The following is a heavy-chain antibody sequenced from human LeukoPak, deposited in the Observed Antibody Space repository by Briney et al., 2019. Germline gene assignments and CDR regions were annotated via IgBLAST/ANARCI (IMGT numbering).Heavy chain of an antibody. CDR3: ARAAGPGSGSYYYYYGMDV. CDR2: IYSGGST. D-gene: IGHD1-26*01. Sequence: GGSLRLSCAASGFTVSSNYMSRVRQAPGKGLEWVSVIYSGGSTYYADSVKGRFTISRHNSKNTLYLQMNSLRAEDTAVYYCARAAGPGSGSYYYYYGMDVWGQGTTVTVSS. CDR1: GFTVSSNY. J-gene: IGHJ6*02. V-gene: IGHV3-53*04.